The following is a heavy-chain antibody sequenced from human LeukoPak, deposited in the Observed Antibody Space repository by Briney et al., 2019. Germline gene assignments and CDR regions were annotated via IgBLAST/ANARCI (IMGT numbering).Heavy chain of an antibody. V-gene: IGHV3-21*01. CDR3: ARLVWDTTMADGDIDS. Sequence: PGGSLRLSCAAPGFTFSNYAMNWVRQAPGKGLEWVSSISSASTYIYYADSVKGRFTISRDNAKNSLYLQMNSLRAEDTAMYYCARLVWDTTMADGDIDSWGQGTLLIVSS. CDR2: ISSASTYI. J-gene: IGHJ4*02. D-gene: IGHD5-18*01. CDR1: GFTFSNYA.